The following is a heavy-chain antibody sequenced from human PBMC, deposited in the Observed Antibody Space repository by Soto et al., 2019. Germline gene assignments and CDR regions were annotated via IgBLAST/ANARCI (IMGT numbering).Heavy chain of an antibody. V-gene: IGHV3-23*01. D-gene: IGHD3-10*01. CDR2: ISGSSGST. CDR1: GFTFSSYS. J-gene: IGHJ6*02. Sequence: GGSLRLSCAASGFTFSSYSMNWVRQAPGKGLEWVSAISGSSGSTYYADSVKGRFTISRDNSKNTLYLQMNSLRAEDTAVYYCAKDRSAGFGEYSMGYYGMDVWGQGTTVTVSS. CDR3: AKDRSAGFGEYSMGYYGMDV.